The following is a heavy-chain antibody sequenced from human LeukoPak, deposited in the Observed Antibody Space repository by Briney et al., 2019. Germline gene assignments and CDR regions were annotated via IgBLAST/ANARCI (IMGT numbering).Heavy chain of an antibody. D-gene: IGHD7-27*01. CDR1: GGSISSSSYY. V-gene: IGHV4-61*01. Sequence: SETLSLTCTVSGGSISSSSYYWSWIRQPPGKGLEWIGYVYYSGSTEYNPSLRSRVTITLEMSKHQFSLNLTSVTAADTAVYYCASNTGTVFDYWGQGALVTVSS. J-gene: IGHJ4*02. CDR3: ASNTGTVFDY. CDR2: VYYSGST.